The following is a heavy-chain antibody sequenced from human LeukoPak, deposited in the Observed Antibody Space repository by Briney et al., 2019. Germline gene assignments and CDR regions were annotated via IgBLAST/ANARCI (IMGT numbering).Heavy chain of an antibody. V-gene: IGHV1-24*01. J-gene: IGHJ4*02. CDR2: FDPEDGET. CDR3: ATSPGLITMVRGVPFRARSFDY. D-gene: IGHD3-10*01. Sequence: ASVTVSCKVSGYTLTELSMHWVRQAPGKGLEWMGGFDPEDGETIYAQKFQGRVTMTEDTSTDTAYMELSSLRSEDTAVYYCATSPGLITMVRGVPFRARSFDYWGQGTLVTVSS. CDR1: GYTLTELS.